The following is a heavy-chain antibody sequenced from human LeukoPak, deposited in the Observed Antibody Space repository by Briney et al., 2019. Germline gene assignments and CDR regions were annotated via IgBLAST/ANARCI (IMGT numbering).Heavy chain of an antibody. Sequence: PAGGSLRLSCAASGFTFSNYAMTWVRQAPGKGLEWVSTISPSGGRTYYAGSVKGHFTISRDNSKNTLYLQMNSLRAEDTAAYYCAKGREYSGYDFDYWGQGTLVTVSS. J-gene: IGHJ4*02. CDR2: ISPSGGRT. D-gene: IGHD5-12*01. V-gene: IGHV3-23*01. CDR3: AKGREYSGYDFDY. CDR1: GFTFSNYA.